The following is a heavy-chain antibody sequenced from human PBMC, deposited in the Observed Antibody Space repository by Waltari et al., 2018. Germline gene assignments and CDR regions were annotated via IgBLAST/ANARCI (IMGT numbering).Heavy chain of an antibody. CDR1: GGSISSYY. CDR2: IYTSGST. V-gene: IGHV4-4*07. Sequence: QVQLQESGPGLVKPSETLSLTCTVSGGSISSYYRSWIRQPAGKGLEWIGRIYTSGSTNYNPSLKSRVTMSVDTSKNQFSLKLSSVTAADTAVYYCAREGSAGVVYYYYYYMDVWGKGTTVTISS. J-gene: IGHJ6*03. CDR3: AREGSAGVVYYYYYYMDV.